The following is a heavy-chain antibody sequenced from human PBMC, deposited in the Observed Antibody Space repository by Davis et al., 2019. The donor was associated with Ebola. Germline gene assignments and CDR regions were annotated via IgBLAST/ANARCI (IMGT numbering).Heavy chain of an antibody. CDR1: GGSISSSSYY. CDR3: ASQGLYGNYAFGY. J-gene: IGHJ4*02. D-gene: IGHD4-11*01. V-gene: IGHV4-39*01. Sequence: SETLSLTCTVSGGSISSSSYYWGWIRQPPGKGREWIGSINYSGSTYYNPSLKSRVTISVDTSKNQFSLQLNSVTPEDTAVYYCASQGLYGNYAFGYWGQGTLVTVSS. CDR2: INYSGST.